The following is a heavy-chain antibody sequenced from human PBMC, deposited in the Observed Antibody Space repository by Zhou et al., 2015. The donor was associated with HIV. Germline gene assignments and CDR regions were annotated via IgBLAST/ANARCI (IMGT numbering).Heavy chain of an antibody. Sequence: QVQLVQSGAEVKKPGSSVKVSCKASGGTFSSYTISWVRQAPGQGLEWMGRIIPILGIANYAQKFQGRVTITADKSTSTAYMELSSLRSEDTAVYYCASLFSYYYDSSGYEGWGQGTLVTVSS. CDR1: GGTFSSYT. CDR2: IIPILGIA. CDR3: ASLFSYYYDSSGYEG. D-gene: IGHD3-22*01. J-gene: IGHJ4*02. V-gene: IGHV1-69*02.